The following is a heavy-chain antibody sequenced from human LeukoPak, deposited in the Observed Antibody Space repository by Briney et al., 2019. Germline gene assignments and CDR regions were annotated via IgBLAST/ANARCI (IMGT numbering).Heavy chain of an antibody. CDR2: IYYSGST. D-gene: IGHD5-24*01. CDR3: ARLRWLQPIDY. V-gene: IGHV4-31*03. Sequence: PSETLSLTCTVSGGSISSGGYYWSWIRRHPGKGLEWIGYIYYSGSTYYNPSLKSRVTISVDTSKNQLSLKLSSLTAADTAVYYCARLRWLQPIDYWGQGTLVTVSS. CDR1: GGSISSGGYY. J-gene: IGHJ4*02.